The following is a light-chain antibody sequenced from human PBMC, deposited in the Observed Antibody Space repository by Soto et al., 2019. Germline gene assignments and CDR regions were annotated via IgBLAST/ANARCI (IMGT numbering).Light chain of an antibody. CDR1: QSIRNW. CDR2: DAS. J-gene: IGKJ1*01. Sequence: DIQMTQSPSTLSASVGDRVTITCRASQSIRNWLAWYQQKPGKVPKLLIYDASSLASGVPSRFSGSGSGTEFTLTISSLQPDDFATYYSQQYNSYRTFGQGTKVDIK. V-gene: IGKV1-5*01. CDR3: QQYNSYRT.